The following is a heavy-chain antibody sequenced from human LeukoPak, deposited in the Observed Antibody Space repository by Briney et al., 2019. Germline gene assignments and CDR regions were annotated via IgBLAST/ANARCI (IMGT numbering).Heavy chain of an antibody. D-gene: IGHD1-1*01. J-gene: IGHJ6*02. V-gene: IGHV3-30-3*01. CDR1: GFTFSSYA. CDR2: ISYDGGNK. Sequence: GGSLRLSCAASGFTFSSYAMHWVRQAPGKGLEWVAVISYDGGNKYYADSVKGRFTISRDNSKNTLYLQMNSLRAEDTAVYYCARSRYNWNDQINYYYYGMDVWGQGTTVTVSS. CDR3: ARSRYNWNDQINYYYYGMDV.